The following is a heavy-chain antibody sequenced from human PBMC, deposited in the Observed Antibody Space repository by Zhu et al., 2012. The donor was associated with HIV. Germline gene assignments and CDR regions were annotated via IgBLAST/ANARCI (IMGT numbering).Heavy chain of an antibody. CDR1: GFTFSNAW. V-gene: IGHV3-15*01. CDR2: LKSKTDGGTT. Sequence: EVQLVESGGGLVKPGGSLRLSCAASGFTFSNAWMSWVRQAPGKGLEWVGRLKSKTDGGTTDYAAPVKGRFTISRDDPKNTLYLQMNSLKTEDTAVYYCTTGLLFYWGQGTLVTVSS. J-gene: IGHJ4*02. CDR3: TTGLLFY. D-gene: IGHD2-15*01.